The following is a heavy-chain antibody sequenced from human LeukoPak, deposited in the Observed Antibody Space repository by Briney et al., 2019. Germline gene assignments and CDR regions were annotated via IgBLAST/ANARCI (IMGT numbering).Heavy chain of an antibody. D-gene: IGHD4-17*01. Sequence: SETLSLTCAVSGGSIISSNWWTWFRQPPGKGLEWIGSIYHSGSTYYNPSLKSRVTISVDTSKNQFSLKLSSVTAADTAVYYCAREMTTERVPDYWGQGTLVTVSS. CDR3: AREMTTERVPDY. J-gene: IGHJ4*02. CDR1: GGSIISSNW. CDR2: IYHSGST. V-gene: IGHV4-4*02.